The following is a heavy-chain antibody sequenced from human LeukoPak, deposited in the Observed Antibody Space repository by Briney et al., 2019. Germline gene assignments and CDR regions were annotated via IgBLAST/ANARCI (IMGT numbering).Heavy chain of an antibody. V-gene: IGHV2-5*01. J-gene: IGHJ5*02. Sequence: SGPTLLKPTQTLTLTCTFSGFSLSTSGVGVGWIRQPPGKALEWLALIYWNDDKRYSPSLKSRLTITKDTSKNQVVLTMTNMDPVDTATYYCAHEDSIHNWFDPWGQGTLVTVSS. D-gene: IGHD2-21*01. CDR3: AHEDSIHNWFDP. CDR2: IYWNDDK. CDR1: GFSLSTSGVG.